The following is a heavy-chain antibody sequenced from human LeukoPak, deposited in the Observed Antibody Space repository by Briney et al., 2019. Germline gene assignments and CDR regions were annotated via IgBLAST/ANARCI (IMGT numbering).Heavy chain of an antibody. CDR2: IIPMINTP. V-gene: IGHV1-69*13. Sequence: GASVTVSCKASVGTFRSYAITWVRQAPGKGLEWMGGIIPMINTPKYAQKFQGRVSITADESTSTGYMEVSSLRSEDTAVYYCAIFQGTYGDNENDYWGQGTLVTVSS. CDR1: VGTFRSYA. D-gene: IGHD4-17*01. J-gene: IGHJ4*02. CDR3: AIFQGTYGDNENDY.